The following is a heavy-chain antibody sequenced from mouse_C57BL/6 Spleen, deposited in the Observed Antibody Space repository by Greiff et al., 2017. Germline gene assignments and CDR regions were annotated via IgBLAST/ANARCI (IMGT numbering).Heavy chain of an antibody. CDR1: GYAFSSSW. CDR3: ARSNAPGCFAY. Sequence: QVQLQQSGPELVKPGASVKISCKASGYAFSSSWMNWVKQRPGKGLEWIGRIYPGDGDTNYNGKFKGKATLTADKSSSTAYMQLSSLTSEDSAVYFCARSNAPGCFAYWGQGTLVTVSA. CDR2: IYPGDGDT. J-gene: IGHJ3*01. V-gene: IGHV1-82*01. D-gene: IGHD4-1*01.